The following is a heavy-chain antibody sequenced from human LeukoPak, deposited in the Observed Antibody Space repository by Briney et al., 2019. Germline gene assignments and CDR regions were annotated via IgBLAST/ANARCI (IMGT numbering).Heavy chain of an antibody. CDR1: GGTFSSYA. CDR2: IIPIFGTA. D-gene: IGHD6-13*01. V-gene: IGHV1-69*06. J-gene: IGHJ4*02. Sequence: SVTVSCKASGGTFSSYAISWVRQAPGQGLEWMGGIIPIFGTANYAQKFRGRVTITADKSTSTAYMELSSLRAEDTAVYYCARSRTIAAAPFDYWGQGTLVTVS. CDR3: ARSRTIAAAPFDY.